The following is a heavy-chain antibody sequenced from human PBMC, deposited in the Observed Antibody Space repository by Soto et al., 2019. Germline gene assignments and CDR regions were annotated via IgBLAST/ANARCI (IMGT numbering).Heavy chain of an antibody. V-gene: IGHV3-23*01. CDR2: ISGSGGST. Sequence: PGGSLGLSCAASGFTFSSYAMSWVRQAPGKGLEWVSAISGSGGSTYYADSVKGRFTISRDNSENTLYLQMNSLRPEDTAVYYCAKDQGYSYSPRYYFDYWGQGTLVTVSS. CDR3: AKDQGYSYSPRYYFDY. D-gene: IGHD5-18*01. J-gene: IGHJ4*02. CDR1: GFTFSSYA.